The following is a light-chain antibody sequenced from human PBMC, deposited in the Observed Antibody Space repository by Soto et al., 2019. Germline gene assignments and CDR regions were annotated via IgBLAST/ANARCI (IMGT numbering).Light chain of an antibody. CDR3: MQGTYWPYT. CDR1: QSPLYSDGNTY. V-gene: IGKV2-30*01. Sequence: DVVMTQSPLSLPVTLGQPASISCRSSQSPLYSDGNTYLSWFHQRPGQSPRRLIYKVSHRDSGVPHRFSGRWSRTDFTLIINRVDAEDLGVYYCMQGTYWPYTFGQGTKLEIK. CDR2: KVS. J-gene: IGKJ2*01.